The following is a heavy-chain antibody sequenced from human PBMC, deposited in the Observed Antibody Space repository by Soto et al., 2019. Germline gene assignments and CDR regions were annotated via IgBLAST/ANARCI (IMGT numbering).Heavy chain of an antibody. Sequence: SVKVSCKASGFTFTSSAVQWVRQARGQRLEWIGWIVVGSGNTNYAQKFQERVTITRDMSTSTAYMELSSLRSEDTAVYYCAAVPPPYRAPIDYWGQGTLVTVSS. J-gene: IGHJ4*02. CDR2: IVVGSGNT. V-gene: IGHV1-58*01. D-gene: IGHD2-21*01. CDR1: GFTFTSSA. CDR3: AAVPPPYRAPIDY.